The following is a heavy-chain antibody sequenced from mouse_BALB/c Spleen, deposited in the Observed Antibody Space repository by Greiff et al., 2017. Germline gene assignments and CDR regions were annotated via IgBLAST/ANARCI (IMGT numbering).Heavy chain of an antibody. Sequence: EVKLQESGPGLVKPSQSLSLTCSVTGYSITSGYYWNWIRQFPGNKLEWMGYISYDGSNNYNPSLKNRISITRDTSKNQFFLKLNSVTTEDTATYYCARELWSPYYAMDYWGQGTSVTVSS. V-gene: IGHV3-6*02. CDR1: GYSITSGYY. D-gene: IGHD1-1*02. CDR3: ARELWSPYYAMDY. J-gene: IGHJ4*01. CDR2: ISYDGSN.